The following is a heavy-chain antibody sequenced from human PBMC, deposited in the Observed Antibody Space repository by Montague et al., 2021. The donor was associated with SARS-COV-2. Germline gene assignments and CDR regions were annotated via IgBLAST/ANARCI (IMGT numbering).Heavy chain of an antibody. V-gene: IGHV2-70*01. D-gene: IGHD6-13*01. Sequence: PALVKPTQTLTLTCTFSGFSLSTSGMCVSWIRQPPGKALEWLAPIDWDDDKYYSTSLKTRLTISKDTSKNQVVLTMTNMDPVDTATYYCARILVAASGSPFDPWGQGTLVTVSS. J-gene: IGHJ5*02. CDR2: IDWDDDK. CDR3: ARILVAASGSPFDP. CDR1: GFSLSTSGMC.